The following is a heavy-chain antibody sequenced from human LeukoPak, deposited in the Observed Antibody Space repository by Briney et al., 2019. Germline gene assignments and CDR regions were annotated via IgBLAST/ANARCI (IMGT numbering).Heavy chain of an antibody. CDR1: GHTFSSSW. V-gene: IGHV5-51*01. CDR3: ARQYGRPFDY. Sequence: GESLKISCKGSGHTFSSSWIGWVRQMPGKGLEWMGIIYPGDSDTRYSPSFEGQVTISADKSINTAYLQWSSLKATDTGMYFCARQYGRPFDYWGQGTLVTVSS. CDR2: IYPGDSDT. D-gene: IGHD4-17*01. J-gene: IGHJ4*02.